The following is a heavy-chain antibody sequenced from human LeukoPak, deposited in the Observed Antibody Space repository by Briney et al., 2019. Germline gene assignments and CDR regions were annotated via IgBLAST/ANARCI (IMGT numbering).Heavy chain of an antibody. CDR2: INHSGST. CDR3: ARARVHYYDSSGYTYFRRSYYYYHTDV. CDR1: GGSISSGSYY. J-gene: IGHJ6*03. D-gene: IGHD3-22*01. Sequence: PSETLSLTCTVSGGSISSGSYYWSWIRQPPGEGLEWIGEINHSGSTNYNPSLKSRVTISVDTSKNQFSLKLSSVTAADTAVYYCARARVHYYDSSGYTYFRRSYYYYHTDVWGKGTTVTVSS. V-gene: IGHV4-39*07.